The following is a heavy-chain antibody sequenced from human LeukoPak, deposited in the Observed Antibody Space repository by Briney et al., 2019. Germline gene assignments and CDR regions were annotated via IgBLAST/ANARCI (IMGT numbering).Heavy chain of an antibody. Sequence: GRSLRLSCAASGFTFSSYAMHWVRQAPGKGLEWVAVISYDGSNKYYADSVKGRFTISRDNSKNTLYLQMNSLRAEDTAVYYCARDYSSGWYRQRTTNWFDPWGQGTLVTVSS. V-gene: IGHV3-30*04. CDR2: ISYDGSNK. CDR1: GFTFSSYA. J-gene: IGHJ5*02. CDR3: ARDYSSGWYRQRTTNWFDP. D-gene: IGHD6-19*01.